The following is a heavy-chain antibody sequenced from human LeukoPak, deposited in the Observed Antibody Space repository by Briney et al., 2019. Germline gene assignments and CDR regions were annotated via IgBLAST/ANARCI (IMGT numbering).Heavy chain of an antibody. CDR2: ISGSGGST. D-gene: IGHD3-22*01. J-gene: IGHJ4*02. CDR3: VKELDSSGYFDF. CDR1: GFAFRSFA. Sequence: GGSLRLSCAASGFAFRSFAMSWVRQAPGKGLEWVPAISGSGGSTYYADSVKGRFTISRDNSKNTLYLQMNSLRAEDTAVYYCVKELDSSGYFDFWGQGTLVTVSS. V-gene: IGHV3-23*01.